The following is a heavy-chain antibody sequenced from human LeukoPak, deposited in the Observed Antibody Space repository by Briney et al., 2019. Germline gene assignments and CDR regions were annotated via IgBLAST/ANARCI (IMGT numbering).Heavy chain of an antibody. Sequence: GGSLRLSCAASGFTFSSYAMSWVRQAPGKGLEWVSAISGSGGSTYYADSVKGRFTISRDNSKNTLYLQMNSLRAEDTAIYYCAKASAVRGYYYYGMDVWGQGTTVTVSS. CDR1: GFTFSSYA. CDR3: AKASAVRGYYYYGMDV. CDR2: ISGSGGST. J-gene: IGHJ6*02. D-gene: IGHD3-10*02. V-gene: IGHV3-23*01.